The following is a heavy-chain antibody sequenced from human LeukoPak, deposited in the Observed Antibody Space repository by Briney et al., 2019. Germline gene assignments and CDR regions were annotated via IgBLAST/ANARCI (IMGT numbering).Heavy chain of an antibody. V-gene: IGHV1-2*02. CDR3: ARDPRYFDASLGLDY. D-gene: IGHD3-9*01. J-gene: IGHJ4*02. CDR1: GYTLTELS. CDR2: INPNSGGT. Sequence: ASVKVSCKVSGYTLTELSMHWVRQAPGQGLEWMGWINPNSGGTNYAQKFQGRVTMTRDTSISTAYMELSRLRSDDTAVYYCARDPRYFDASLGLDYWGQGTLVTVSS.